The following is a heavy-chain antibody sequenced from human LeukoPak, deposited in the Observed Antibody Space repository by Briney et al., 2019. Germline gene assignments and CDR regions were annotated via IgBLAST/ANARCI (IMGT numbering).Heavy chain of an antibody. Sequence: GRSLRLSCAASGFTFSSYGMHWVRQAPGKGLEWVAVISYDGSNKYYADSVKGRFTISRDSSKNTLYLQMNSLRAEDTAVYYCAKDRVVATSEWGQGTLVTVSS. CDR1: GFTFSSYG. J-gene: IGHJ4*02. CDR3: AKDRVVATSE. V-gene: IGHV3-30*18. D-gene: IGHD5-12*01. CDR2: ISYDGSNK.